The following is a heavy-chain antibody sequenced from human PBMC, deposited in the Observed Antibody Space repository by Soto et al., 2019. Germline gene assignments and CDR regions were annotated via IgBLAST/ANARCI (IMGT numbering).Heavy chain of an antibody. CDR1: GYTFTSYG. J-gene: IGHJ3*02. CDR3: ARDSITIFGVVQIGAFDI. Sequence: GVSVKVSCKASGYTFTSYGISWVRQAPGQGLEWMGWISAYNGNTNYAQKLQGRVTMTTDTSTSTAYMELRSLRSDDTAVYYCARDSITIFGVVQIGAFDIWGQGTMVTVSS. CDR2: ISAYNGNT. V-gene: IGHV1-18*01. D-gene: IGHD3-3*01.